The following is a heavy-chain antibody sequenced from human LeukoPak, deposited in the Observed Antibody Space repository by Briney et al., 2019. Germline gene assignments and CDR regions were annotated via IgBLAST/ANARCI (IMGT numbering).Heavy chain of an antibody. CDR1: GGSISSYY. J-gene: IGHJ5*02. V-gene: IGHV4-59*01. Sequence: PSETLSLTCTVSGGSISSYYWSWVRQPPGRGLEWIGYIYYSGSTNYNPSLTSRGTISVETSKNQFSLKLSSVTAVDTAVYYCARYVYGSGSYYNWFDPWGQGTLVTVSS. CDR3: ARYVYGSGSYYNWFDP. CDR2: IYYSGST. D-gene: IGHD3-10*01.